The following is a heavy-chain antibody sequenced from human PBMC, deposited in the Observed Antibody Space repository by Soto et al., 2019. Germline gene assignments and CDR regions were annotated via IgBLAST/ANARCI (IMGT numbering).Heavy chain of an antibody. CDR1: GYTFENYY. Sequence: QVHLVQSGAEVKKHGASVKVSCKASGYTFENYYIHWVRQAPGQGLEWLGILDPTGGRTTYAQKFQDRVTITRDTSTSTVYMELTSLRSNDTALYYCARELQFPHQETGMDVWGQGTTVTVSS. D-gene: IGHD2-15*01. CDR2: LDPTGGRT. J-gene: IGHJ6*02. V-gene: IGHV1-46*02. CDR3: ARELQFPHQETGMDV.